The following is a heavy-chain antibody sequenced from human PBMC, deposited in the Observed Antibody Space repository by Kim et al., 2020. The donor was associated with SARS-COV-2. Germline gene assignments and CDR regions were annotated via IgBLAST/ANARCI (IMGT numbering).Heavy chain of an antibody. V-gene: IGHV3-23*01. Sequence: YDAAAVSGRVTISRDNSKNTLYLQMNGLRAEDTALYYCAKGGLSGSSDYWGQGTLVTVSS. D-gene: IGHD1-26*01. CDR3: AKGGLSGSSDY. J-gene: IGHJ4*02.